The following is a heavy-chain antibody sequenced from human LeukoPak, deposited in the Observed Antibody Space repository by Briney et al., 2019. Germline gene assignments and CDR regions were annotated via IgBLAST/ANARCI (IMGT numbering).Heavy chain of an antibody. V-gene: IGHV3-74*01. CDR2: INTDGNTT. CDR3: ARENFDP. J-gene: IGHJ5*02. Sequence: GVSLRLSCAASGFTFNNYWMHWVGQPPGKGLLWVSRINTDGNTTNHADSVKGRFPISRDNAKNMVYLQMNSLRGEDTAVYYCARENFDPWGQGTQVTVSS. CDR1: GFTFNNYW.